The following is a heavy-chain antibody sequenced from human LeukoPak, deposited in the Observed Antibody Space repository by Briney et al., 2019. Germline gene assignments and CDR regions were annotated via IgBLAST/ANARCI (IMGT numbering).Heavy chain of an antibody. D-gene: IGHD3-10*02. V-gene: IGHV3-74*01. J-gene: IGHJ4*02. CDR1: GFTFSSYW. CDR3: VRDMFGGRDY. CDR2: IDEFGSVT. Sequence: GGSLRLSCAASGFTFSSYWMHWVRQVPGKRLAWVSRIDEFGSVTNSADSVQGRFSISRDNAKNALYLQMNRLRAEDTAVYYCVRDMFGGRDYWGQGTLVTVSS.